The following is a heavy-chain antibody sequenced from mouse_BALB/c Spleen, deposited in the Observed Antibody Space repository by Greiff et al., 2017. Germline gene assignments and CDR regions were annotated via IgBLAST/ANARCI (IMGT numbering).Heavy chain of an antibody. CDR2: IRSKSNNYAT. D-gene: IGHD2-3*01. V-gene: IGHV10-1*02. CDR3: VREAWYDGYPYYFDY. J-gene: IGHJ2*01. CDR1: GFTFNTYA. Sequence: DVQLVESGGGLVQPKGSLKLSCAASGFTFNTYAMNWVRQAPGKGLEWVARIRSKSNNYATYYADSVKDRFTISRDDSQSMLYLQMNNLKTEDTAMYYCVREAWYDGYPYYFDYWGQGTTLTVSS.